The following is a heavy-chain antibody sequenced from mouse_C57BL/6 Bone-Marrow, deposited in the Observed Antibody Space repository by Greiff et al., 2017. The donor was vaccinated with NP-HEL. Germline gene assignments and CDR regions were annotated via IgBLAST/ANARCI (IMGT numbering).Heavy chain of an antibody. CDR2: ISSGSSTI. V-gene: IGHV5-17*01. CDR3: AKDYGSSPFAY. Sequence: VQLVESGGGLVKPGGSLKLSCAASGFTFSDYGMHWVRQAPEKGLEWVAYISSGSSTIYYADTVKGRFTISRDNAKNTLFLQMTSLRSEDTAMYYCAKDYGSSPFAYWGQGTLVTVSA. D-gene: IGHD1-1*01. J-gene: IGHJ3*01. CDR1: GFTFSDYG.